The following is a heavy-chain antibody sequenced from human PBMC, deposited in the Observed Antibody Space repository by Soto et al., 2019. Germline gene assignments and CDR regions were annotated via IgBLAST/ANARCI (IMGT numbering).Heavy chain of an antibody. V-gene: IGHV2-26*01. CDR3: ARIRRYCSSTSCPNDAFDI. CDR2: IFSNDEK. CDR1: GFSLSNARMG. D-gene: IGHD2-2*01. J-gene: IGHJ3*02. Sequence: QVTLKESGPVLVKPTETLTLTCTVSGFSLSNARMGVSWIRQPPGKALEWLAHIFSNDEKSYSTSLKSRLTISKHTSKSQVVLTMTNMDPVDSATYYCARIRRYCSSTSCPNDAFDIWGQGTMVTVSS.